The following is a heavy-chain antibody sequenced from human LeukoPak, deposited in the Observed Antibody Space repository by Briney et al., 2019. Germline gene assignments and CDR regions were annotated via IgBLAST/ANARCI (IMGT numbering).Heavy chain of an antibody. Sequence: PGGSLRLSCAASGFTFSSYWMSWVRQVPGKGLEWVANIKTDGSEKYYLDSVKGRFTISRDNAKNTLYLQMNSLRAEDTAVYYCARGTTYFDYWGQGTLVTVSS. V-gene: IGHV3-7*01. CDR1: GFTFSSYW. CDR2: IKTDGSEK. CDR3: ARGTTYFDY. J-gene: IGHJ4*02. D-gene: IGHD1-1*01.